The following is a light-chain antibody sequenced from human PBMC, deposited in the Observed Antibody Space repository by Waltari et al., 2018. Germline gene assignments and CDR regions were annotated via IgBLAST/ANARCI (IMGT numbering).Light chain of an antibody. J-gene: IGLJ1*01. CDR2: YAR. V-gene: IGLV3-21*04. CDR3: HVWHPHVDPWV. Sequence: SYVVTQPPSVSVAPGETATITCGGDNIGTYSVHWYQQKAGQAPVLVILYARDRPSGIPDRFSVSNSVNTATLTIGRVEAVEEAMYYCHVWHPHVDPWVFGTGTEVTVL. CDR1: NIGTYS.